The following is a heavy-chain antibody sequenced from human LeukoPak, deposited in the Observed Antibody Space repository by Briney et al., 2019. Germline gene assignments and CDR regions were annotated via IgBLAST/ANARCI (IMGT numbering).Heavy chain of an antibody. V-gene: IGHV4-34*01. CDR2: INHSGST. Sequence: SETLSLTCAVYGGSFSGYFWSWIRQPPGKGLEWIGEINHSGSTNYNPSLKSRVTISVDTSKNQFSLKLSSVTAADTAVYYCARFETGYSSSWGQGTLVTVSS. D-gene: IGHD6-13*01. CDR1: GGSFSGYF. J-gene: IGHJ4*02. CDR3: ARFETGYSSS.